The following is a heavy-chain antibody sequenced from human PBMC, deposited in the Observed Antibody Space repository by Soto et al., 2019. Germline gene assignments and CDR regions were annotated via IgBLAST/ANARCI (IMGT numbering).Heavy chain of an antibody. CDR2: ISGSGGST. J-gene: IGHJ3*01. CDR3: AKDERISSGWL. V-gene: IGHV3-23*01. CDR1: GFTFSTYA. D-gene: IGHD6-19*01. Sequence: PGGSLRLSCAASGFTFSTYAMSWVRQAPGKGVEWVSAISGSGGSTNYADSVKGRFTISRDNSKNTLYLQMNSLRAEDTAVYYCAKDERISSGWLWGQGTMVTVSS.